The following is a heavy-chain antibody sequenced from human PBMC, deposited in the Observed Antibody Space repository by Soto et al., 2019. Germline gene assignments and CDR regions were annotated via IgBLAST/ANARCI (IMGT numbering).Heavy chain of an antibody. D-gene: IGHD3-9*01. J-gene: IGHJ4*02. CDR3: AKETYPTIYYVDY. CDR2: ISYDGSNK. CDR1: GFTFSSYG. V-gene: IGHV3-30*18. Sequence: QVQLVESGGGVVQPGRSLRLSCAASGFTFSSYGMHWVRQAPGKGLEWVAVISYDGSNKYYADSVKGRFTISRDNSKNTLYLQMNSLRAEDTAVYYCAKETYPTIYYVDYWGQGTLVTVSS.